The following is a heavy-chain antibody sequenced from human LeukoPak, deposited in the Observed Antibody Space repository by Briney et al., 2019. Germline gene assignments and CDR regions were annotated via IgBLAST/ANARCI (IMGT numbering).Heavy chain of an antibody. Sequence: GASVKVSCKTSGYTFTGYYMHWVRQAPGQGLEWMGRIIPILGIANYAQKFQGRVTITADKSTSTAYMELSSLRSDDTAVYYCASPVYIVATNAFDIWGQGTMVTVSS. CDR3: ASPVYIVATNAFDI. CDR1: GYTFTGYY. D-gene: IGHD5-12*01. CDR2: IIPILGIA. J-gene: IGHJ3*02. V-gene: IGHV1-69*02.